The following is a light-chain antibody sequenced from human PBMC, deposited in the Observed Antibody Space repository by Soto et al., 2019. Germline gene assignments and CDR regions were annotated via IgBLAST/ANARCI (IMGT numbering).Light chain of an antibody. CDR2: GAS. CDR1: QSVSSN. Sequence: EIVMTQSPATLSVSPGERATLSCRASQSVSSNLAWYQQKPGQAPRLLIYGASTRATGIPARFSGSGSGTEFTLTIGSLQSEEFADYYCQQYNNWPLTWTFGQGTKVDIK. J-gene: IGKJ1*01. CDR3: QQYNNWPLTWT. V-gene: IGKV3-15*01.